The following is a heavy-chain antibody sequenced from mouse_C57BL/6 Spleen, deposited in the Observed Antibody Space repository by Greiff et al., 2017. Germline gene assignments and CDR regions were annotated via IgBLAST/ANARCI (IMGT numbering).Heavy chain of an antibody. CDR1: GYAFTNYL. CDR2: INPGSGGT. CDR3: ASSRDY. Sequence: QVPLQQSGAELVRPGTSVKVSCKASGYAFTNYLIEWVKQRPGQGLERIGVINPGSGGTNYNEKFKGKATLTADKSSSTAYMQLSSLTSEDSAVYICASSRDYWGQGTSVTVSS. J-gene: IGHJ4*01. V-gene: IGHV1-54*01.